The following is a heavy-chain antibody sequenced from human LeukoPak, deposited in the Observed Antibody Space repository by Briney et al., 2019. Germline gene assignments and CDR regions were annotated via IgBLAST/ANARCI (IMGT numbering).Heavy chain of an antibody. CDR1: GFTFDDYA. J-gene: IGHJ4*02. D-gene: IGHD6-6*01. Sequence: PGQSPRLSCAASGFTFDDYAMHWVRQAPGKGLEWVSGISWNSGSIGYADSVKGRFTISRDNAKNSLYLQMNSLRAEDTALYYCAKDISPRPDYFDYWGQGTLVTVSS. CDR3: AKDISPRPDYFDY. CDR2: ISWNSGSI. V-gene: IGHV3-9*01.